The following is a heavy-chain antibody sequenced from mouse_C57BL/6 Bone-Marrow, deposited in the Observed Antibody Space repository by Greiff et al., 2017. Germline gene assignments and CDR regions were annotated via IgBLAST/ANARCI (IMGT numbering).Heavy chain of an antibody. V-gene: IGHV1-85*01. D-gene: IGHD1-1*01. Sequence: QVQLQQSGPELVKPGASVKLSCKASGYTFTSYDINWVKQRPGQGLEWIGWIYPRDGSTKYNEKLKGKATLTVDTSASTAYMELHSLTSEDSAVYFCARYRSSWYYAMDYWGQGTSVTVSS. J-gene: IGHJ4*01. CDR3: ARYRSSWYYAMDY. CDR2: IYPRDGST. CDR1: GYTFTSYD.